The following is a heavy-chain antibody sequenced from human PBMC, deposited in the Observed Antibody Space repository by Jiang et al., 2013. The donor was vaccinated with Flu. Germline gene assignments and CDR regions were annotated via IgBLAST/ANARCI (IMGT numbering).Heavy chain of an antibody. CDR3: ARDAGGANWGEYYFDY. J-gene: IGHJ4*02. V-gene: IGHV1-2*04. Sequence: GAEVKKPGASVKVSCKASGYTFTGYYMHWVRQAPGQGLEWMGWINPNSGGTNYAQKFQGWVTMTRDTSISTAYMELSRLRSDDTAVYYCARDAGGANWGEYYFDYWGQGTLVTVSS. D-gene: IGHD7-27*01. CDR1: GYTFTGYY. CDR2: INPNSGGT.